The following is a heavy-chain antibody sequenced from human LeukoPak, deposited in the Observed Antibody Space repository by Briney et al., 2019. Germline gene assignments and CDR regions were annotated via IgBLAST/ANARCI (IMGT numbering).Heavy chain of an antibody. D-gene: IGHD6-19*01. J-gene: IGHJ4*02. CDR3: DASGWKEDIDN. Sequence: VRSLRLSRSASGITLSSHAMHWVRQAPRKGLEYVSAISDNGSMTFYADSVKGRFTISRDNSKNTLYLHMGSLRGEDTAVYYCDASGWKEDIDNWGQGILVTVSS. CDR2: ISDNGSMT. CDR1: GITLSSHA. V-gene: IGHV3-64D*06.